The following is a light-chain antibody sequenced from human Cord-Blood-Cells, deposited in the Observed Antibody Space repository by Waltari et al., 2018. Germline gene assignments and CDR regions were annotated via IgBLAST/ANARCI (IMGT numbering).Light chain of an antibody. CDR1: SLRSYY. CDR3: NSRDSSGNHHV. J-gene: IGLJ1*01. Sequence: SSELTQDPAVSVALGQTVRITCQGDSLRSYYASWYQQKPGQAPVLVIYGKNNRPSGIPDRFSGSRSGNTASLTITGAQAEDEADYYCNSRDSSGNHHVFGTGTKVTVL. CDR2: GKN. V-gene: IGLV3-19*01.